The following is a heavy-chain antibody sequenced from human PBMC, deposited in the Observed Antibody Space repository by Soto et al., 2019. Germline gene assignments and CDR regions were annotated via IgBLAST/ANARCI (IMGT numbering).Heavy chain of an antibody. J-gene: IGHJ4*02. D-gene: IGHD1-7*01. CDR3: ARVKGGTTRRAFDS. CDR1: GDSISSGGYY. Sequence: QVQLQESGPGLVKPSQTLSLTCTVSGDSISSGGYYWSWIRQHPGKGLEGIGYIYDNGGAYYSPSLKGRVVISVDRSENQFSLRLSSVTAADTAVYFCARVKGGTTRRAFDSWGQGTLVTVSS. CDR2: IYDNGGA. V-gene: IGHV4-31*03.